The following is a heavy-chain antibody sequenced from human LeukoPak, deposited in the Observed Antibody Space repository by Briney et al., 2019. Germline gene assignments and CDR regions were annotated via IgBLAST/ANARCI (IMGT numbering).Heavy chain of an antibody. CDR1: GFTFSSYA. CDR3: AKPPSVFDAMRCC. J-gene: IGHJ4*02. D-gene: IGHD2-2*01. Sequence: GGSLRLSCAASGFTFSSYAMSRVRQAPGKGLEWVSAISGSGGSTYYADSVKGRFTISRDNSKNTLYLQMNSLRAEDTAVYYCAKPPSVFDAMRCCWGQGTLVTVSS. CDR2: ISGSGGST. V-gene: IGHV3-23*01.